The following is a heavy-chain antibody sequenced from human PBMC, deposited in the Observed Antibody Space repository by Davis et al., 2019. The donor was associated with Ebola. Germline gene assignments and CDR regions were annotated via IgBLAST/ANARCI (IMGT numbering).Heavy chain of an antibody. D-gene: IGHD4-17*01. Sequence: SETLSLTCTVSGGSISSSSYYWGWIRQPPGKGLEWIGSIYYSGSTYYNPSLKSRVTISVDTSKNQFSLKLSSVTAADTAVYYCARLGAVTNGPNRFDPWGQGTLVTVSS. CDR1: GGSISSSSYY. V-gene: IGHV4-39*01. CDR2: IYYSGST. J-gene: IGHJ5*02. CDR3: ARLGAVTNGPNRFDP.